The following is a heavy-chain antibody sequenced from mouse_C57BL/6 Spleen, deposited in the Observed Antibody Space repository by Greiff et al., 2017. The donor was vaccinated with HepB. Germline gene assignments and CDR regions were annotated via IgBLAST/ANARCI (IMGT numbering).Heavy chain of an antibody. CDR1: GYSITSGYY. CDR3: AREEDYYGSSAWFAY. V-gene: IGHV3-6*01. Sequence: EVKLEESGPGLVKPSQSLSLTCSVTGYSITSGYYWNWIRQFPGNKLEWMGYISYDGSNNYNPSLKNRIPITRDTSKNQFFLKLNSVTTEDTATYYCAREEDYYGSSAWFAYWGQGTLVTVSA. J-gene: IGHJ3*01. D-gene: IGHD1-1*01. CDR2: ISYDGSN.